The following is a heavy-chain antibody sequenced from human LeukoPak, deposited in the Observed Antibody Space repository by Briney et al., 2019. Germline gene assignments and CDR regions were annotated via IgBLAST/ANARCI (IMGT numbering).Heavy chain of an antibody. V-gene: IGHV1-69*05. CDR3: ARPESDSSSWYVF. D-gene: IGHD6-13*01. Sequence: GASVKVSCKASGGTFSSYAISWVRQAPGQGREWMGGIIPIFGTANYAQKFQGRVTITTDESTSTAYMELSSLRSEDTAVYYCARPESDSSSWYVFWGQGTLVTVSS. CDR2: IIPIFGTA. J-gene: IGHJ4*02. CDR1: GGTFSSYA.